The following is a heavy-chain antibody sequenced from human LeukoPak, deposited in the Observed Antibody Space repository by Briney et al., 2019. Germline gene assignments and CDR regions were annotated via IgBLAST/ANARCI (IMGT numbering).Heavy chain of an antibody. CDR1: GFSFTDYP. V-gene: IGHV3-48*02. D-gene: IGHD3-16*02. CDR3: ARDMQLST. CDR2: IRTTAEGAKYA. J-gene: IGHJ3*01. Sequence: GGSLRLSCATSGFSFTDYPMNWVRQAPGKGLEWISNIRTTAEGAKYAYYADSVKGRVTISRDDGKNTLYLHMNSLRDDDTAVYYCARDMQLSTWGLGTMVTVSS.